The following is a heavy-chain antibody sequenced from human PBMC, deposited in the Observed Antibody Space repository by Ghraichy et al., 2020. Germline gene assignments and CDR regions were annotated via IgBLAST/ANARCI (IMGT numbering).Heavy chain of an antibody. CDR1: GESFSGYF. V-gene: IGHV4-34*01. J-gene: IGHJ6*02. D-gene: IGHD3-10*01. CDR3: ARGTSAGHYDGMDF. Sequence: SETLSFTCAVYGESFSGYFWNWIRQTPGKGLEWIGEVNHSGSTNYNPSLKSRVTISVDTSKNQFSLKLTSVTAADTAVYYCARGTSAGHYDGMDFWGQGTTVIVSS. CDR2: VNHSGST.